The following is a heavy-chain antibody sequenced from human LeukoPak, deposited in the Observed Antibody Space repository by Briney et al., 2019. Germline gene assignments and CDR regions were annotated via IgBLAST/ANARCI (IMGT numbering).Heavy chain of an antibody. CDR1: GYSFTSYW. J-gene: IGHJ3*02. V-gene: IGHV5-51*01. D-gene: IGHD1-26*01. CDR2: IYPGDSDT. CDR3: ARLVQTLGASDAFDI. Sequence: GESLKISCKGPGYSFTSYWIGWVRQMPGKGLEWMGIIYPGDSDTRYSPSFQGQVTISADKSISTAYLQWSSLKASDTAMYYCARLVQTLGASDAFDIWGQGTMVTVSS.